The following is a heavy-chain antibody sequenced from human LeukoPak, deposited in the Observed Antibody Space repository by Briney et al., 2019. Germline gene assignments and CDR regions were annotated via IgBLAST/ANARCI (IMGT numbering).Heavy chain of an antibody. D-gene: IGHD3-9*01. J-gene: IGHJ4*02. CDR3: ARAYYDILTGFDY. V-gene: IGHV1-69*05. CDR2: IIPIFGTA. CDR1: GGTFSSYA. Sequence: ASVKVSCKASGGTFSSYAISWVRQAPGQGLEWMGGIIPIFGTANYAQKFQGRVTITTDESTSTAYMELSSLRSEDTAVYYCARAYYDILTGFDYWGQGTLVTVSS.